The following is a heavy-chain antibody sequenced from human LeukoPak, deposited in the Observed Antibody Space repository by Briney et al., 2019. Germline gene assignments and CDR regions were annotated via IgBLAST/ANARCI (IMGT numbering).Heavy chain of an antibody. CDR3: ARHDDFLSPYDY. V-gene: IGHV4-4*02. D-gene: IGHD3-3*01. CDR2: ISHTGSV. J-gene: IGHJ4*02. CDR1: GGSINSDYW. Sequence: SETLSLTCAVSGGSINSDYWWTWVRQSPGKGLEWIGEISHTGSVNYNLSLESRVTISTDKSKNQFSLMLRSVAAADTAVYYCARHDDFLSPYDYWGQGVVVTVSS.